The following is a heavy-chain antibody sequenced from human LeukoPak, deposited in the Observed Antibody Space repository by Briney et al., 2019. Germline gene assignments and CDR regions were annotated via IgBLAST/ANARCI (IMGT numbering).Heavy chain of an antibody. D-gene: IGHD3-10*02. Sequence: HAGRSLRLSCAASGFTFRNYAFHWIRQAPGKGLEWVAVISYDGSDKDYADSVKGRFTISRDKSKNTLYMQMNSLRAEDTAVYYCARDLGSVRGVMNYWGQGTLVTVSS. V-gene: IGHV3-30*04. CDR3: ARDLGSVRGVMNY. CDR2: ISYDGSDK. CDR1: GFTFRNYA. J-gene: IGHJ4*02.